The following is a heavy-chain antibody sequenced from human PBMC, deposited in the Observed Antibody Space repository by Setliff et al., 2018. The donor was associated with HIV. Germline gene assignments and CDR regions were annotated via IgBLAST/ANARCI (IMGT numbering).Heavy chain of an antibody. CDR1: GGTFSNYG. J-gene: IGHJ6*03. V-gene: IGHV1-69*05. Sequence: ASVKVSCKASGGTFSNYGMSWVRQAPGQGLEWMGGIIPISGTANYAQKFQGRVTITTDESTSTAYMELTSLRFDDTAMYYCVRGVQSPPHYSYYYMDVWGEGTMVTVSS. CDR3: VRGVQSPPHYSYYYMDV. CDR2: IIPISGTA. D-gene: IGHD3-3*01.